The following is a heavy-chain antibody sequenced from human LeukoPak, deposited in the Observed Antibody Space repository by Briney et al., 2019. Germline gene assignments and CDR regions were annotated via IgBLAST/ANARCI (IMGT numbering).Heavy chain of an antibody. CDR3: ARQTNLIDVSLQF. J-gene: IGHJ4*02. CDR2: IHPSDSET. D-gene: IGHD3-16*02. CDR1: GYGFSDYW. Sequence: GESLKISCKASGYGFSDYWIAWVRQMPGKGLEYMGIIHPSDSETRYSPSLQGQVTISVDKSINTAYLQWTSLKASDTAIYYCARQTNLIDVSLQFWGQGTLVTVSS. V-gene: IGHV5-51*01.